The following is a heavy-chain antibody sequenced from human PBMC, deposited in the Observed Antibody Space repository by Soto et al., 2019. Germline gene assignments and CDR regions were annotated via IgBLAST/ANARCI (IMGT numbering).Heavy chain of an antibody. CDR1: GFTFSSYG. V-gene: IGHV3-30*18. J-gene: IGHJ4*02. Sequence: GGSLRLSCAASGFTFSSYGMHWVRQAPGKGLEWVAVISYDGSNKYYADSVKGRFTISRDNSKNTLYLQMNSLRAEDTAVYYCAKPQYYYDSSGYSGNDYWGQGTLVTVPQ. CDR3: AKPQYYYDSSGYSGNDY. CDR2: ISYDGSNK. D-gene: IGHD3-22*01.